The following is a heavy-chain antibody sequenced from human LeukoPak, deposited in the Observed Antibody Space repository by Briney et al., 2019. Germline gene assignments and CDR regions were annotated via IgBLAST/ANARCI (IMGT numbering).Heavy chain of an antibody. V-gene: IGHV4-39*07. D-gene: IGHD3-10*02. Sequence: SETLSLTCTVSGGSISSSSYYWGWIRQPPGKGLEWIGSIYYSGSTYYNPSLKSRVTISVDTSKNQFSLKLSSVTAADTAVYYCARGWRQNYYVKFPPILDYWGLGTLVTVSS. J-gene: IGHJ4*02. CDR3: ARGWRQNYYVKFPPILDY. CDR1: GGSISSSSYY. CDR2: IYYSGST.